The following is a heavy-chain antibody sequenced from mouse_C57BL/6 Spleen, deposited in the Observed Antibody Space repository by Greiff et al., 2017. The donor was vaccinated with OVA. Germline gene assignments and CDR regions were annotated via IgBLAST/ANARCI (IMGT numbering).Heavy chain of an antibody. CDR2: ISDGGSYT. D-gene: IGHD2-1*01. J-gene: IGHJ4*01. V-gene: IGHV5-4*01. Sequence: EVMLVESGGGLVKPGGSLKLSCAASGFTFSSYAMSWVRQTPEKRLEWVATISDGGSYTYYPDNVKGRFTISRDNAKNNLYLQMSHLKSEDTAMYYCARDPRGYGNGAMDYWGQGTSVTVSS. CDR3: ARDPRGYGNGAMDY. CDR1: GFTFSSYA.